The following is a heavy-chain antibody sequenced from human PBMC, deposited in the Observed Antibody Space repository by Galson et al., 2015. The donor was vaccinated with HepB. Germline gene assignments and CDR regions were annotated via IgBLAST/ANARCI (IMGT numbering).Heavy chain of an antibody. Sequence: SLRLSCAASGFTFSSYGMHWVRQAPGKGLEWVAVISYDGSNKYYADSVKGRFTISRDNSKNTLYLQMNSLRAEDTAVYYCACDSSGFNWFDPWGQGTLVTVSS. CDR2: ISYDGSNK. CDR1: GFTFSSYG. V-gene: IGHV3-30*03. J-gene: IGHJ5*02. CDR3: ACDSSGFNWFDP. D-gene: IGHD3-22*01.